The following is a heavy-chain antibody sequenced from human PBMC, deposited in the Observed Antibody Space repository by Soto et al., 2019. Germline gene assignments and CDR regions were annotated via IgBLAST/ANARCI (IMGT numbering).Heavy chain of an antibody. Sequence: QVQLVQSGAEVKKPGASVKVSCQASGGTFSSYAISWVRQATGQGLEWMGGIIAIVGTANYAQKFQGGVQIPADNSTSTADMELSSLRSEDTGVYDCARPHITTAYYDYGRDVWGQGTTVTVAS. V-gene: IGHV1-69*06. CDR2: IIAIVGTA. J-gene: IGHJ6*02. D-gene: IGHD1-20*01. CDR1: GGTFSSYA. CDR3: ARPHITTAYYDYGRDV.